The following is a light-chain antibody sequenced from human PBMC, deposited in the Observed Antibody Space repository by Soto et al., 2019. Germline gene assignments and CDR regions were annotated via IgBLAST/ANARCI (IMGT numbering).Light chain of an antibody. J-gene: IGKJ4*02. V-gene: IGKV3-11*01. Sequence: EIVLTQSPATLSLSPGDRATLSCRASQSVSSYLAWYQQKPGQAPRLLIYDASNRATGIPARFSGSGSGTDFTLTISSLEPEDFAVYYCQKGLTFGGGTKVEIK. CDR1: QSVSSY. CDR3: QKGLT. CDR2: DAS.